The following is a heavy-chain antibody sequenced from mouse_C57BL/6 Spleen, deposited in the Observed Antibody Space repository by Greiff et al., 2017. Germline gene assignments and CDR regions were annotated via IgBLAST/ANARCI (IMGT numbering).Heavy chain of an antibody. CDR1: GYTFTSYW. CDR2: IDPSDSET. Sequence: QVQLKQPGAELVRPGSSVKLSCKASGYTFTSYWMHWVKQRPMQGLEWIGNIDPSDSETHYNQKFKDKATLTVDKSSSTAYMQLSSLTSEDSAVYYCAREGYYYGSSPFDYWGQGTTLTVSS. J-gene: IGHJ2*01. CDR3: AREGYYYGSSPFDY. V-gene: IGHV1-52*01. D-gene: IGHD1-1*01.